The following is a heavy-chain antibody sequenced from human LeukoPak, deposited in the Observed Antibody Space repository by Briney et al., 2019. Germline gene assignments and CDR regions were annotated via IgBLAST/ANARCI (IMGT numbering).Heavy chain of an antibody. V-gene: IGHV3-7*01. D-gene: IGHD4-17*01. J-gene: IGHJ5*02. CDR3: ARTVYGDYGDWFDP. CDR2: IREDGGEK. Sequence: GGSLRLSCAASGFTFSSYWMSWVRQAPGKGLEWVANIREDGGEKYYVDSVKGRFTISRDNAKNSLYLQMNSLRAEDTAMYYCARTVYGDYGDWFDPWGQGTLVTVSS. CDR1: GFTFSSYW.